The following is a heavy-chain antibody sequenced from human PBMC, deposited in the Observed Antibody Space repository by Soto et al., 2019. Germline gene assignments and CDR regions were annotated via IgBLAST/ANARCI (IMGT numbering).Heavy chain of an antibody. J-gene: IGHJ4*02. D-gene: IGHD3-9*01. V-gene: IGHV3-48*03. CDR3: ARETYDNAFDF. CDR1: GFTFSNYE. Sequence: PGGSLRLSCAASGFTFSNYEMNWVRQAPGKGLEWVSYINGHGTTKKYADSVEGRFTISRDNAWSSLFLQMNSLTDEDTAVYYCARETYDNAFDFWGQGTLVTVSS. CDR2: INGHGTTK.